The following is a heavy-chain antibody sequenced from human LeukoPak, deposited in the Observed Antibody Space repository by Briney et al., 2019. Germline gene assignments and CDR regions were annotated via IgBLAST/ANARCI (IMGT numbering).Heavy chain of an antibody. D-gene: IGHD5-12*01. Sequence: AVKVSCKASGGTFSSYAISGVRQPPAQGLEWRGGILPIFGTANYAQKFEGRVTITADESTSTAYMELSSLRSEDTAVYYCASHLSGYDLCDFDYWGQGALVTVSS. V-gene: IGHV1-69*13. CDR2: ILPIFGTA. CDR1: GGTFSSYA. J-gene: IGHJ4*02. CDR3: ASHLSGYDLCDFDY.